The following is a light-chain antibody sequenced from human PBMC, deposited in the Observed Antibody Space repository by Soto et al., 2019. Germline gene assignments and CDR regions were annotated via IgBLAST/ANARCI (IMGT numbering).Light chain of an antibody. CDR3: QQRSNAPLP. CDR1: QSVSSY. J-gene: IGKJ5*01. CDR2: HAS. Sequence: EIVFTQSPATLSLSPGERATLSCRASQSVSSYLAWYQEKPGQAPRLLIYHASNRATGIPARFSGSGSGTDFTPTISSLEPEDFAVYRCQQRSNAPLPFGHGTRLEMK. V-gene: IGKV3-11*01.